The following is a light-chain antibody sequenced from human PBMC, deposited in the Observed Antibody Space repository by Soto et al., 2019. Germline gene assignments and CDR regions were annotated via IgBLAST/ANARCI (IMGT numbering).Light chain of an antibody. CDR3: TSYAGGNNV. CDR2: EVN. CDR1: STDVGGYDY. V-gene: IGLV2-8*01. J-gene: IGLJ1*01. Sequence: QSVLTQPASVSGSPGQSVTISCTGTSTDVGGYDYVSWYQQHPGKVPKLMIYEVNKRPSGVPDRFSGSKSGNTASLTVSGLQPEDEADYYCTSYAGGNNVFGTGTKLTVL.